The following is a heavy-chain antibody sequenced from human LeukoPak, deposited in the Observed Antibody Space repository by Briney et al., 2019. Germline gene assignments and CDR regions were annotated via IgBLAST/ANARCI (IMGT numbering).Heavy chain of an antibody. V-gene: IGHV4-34*01. J-gene: IGHJ5*02. CDR1: GGSFSGYY. Sequence: PSETLSLTCAVYGGSFSGYYWSWIRQPPGKGLEWIGEINHSRSTNYNPSLKSRVTISVDTSKNQFSLKLSSVTAADTAVYYCARLPLRVVPAAIWFDPWGQGTLVTVSS. CDR3: ARLPLRVVPAAIWFDP. CDR2: INHSRST. D-gene: IGHD2-2*01.